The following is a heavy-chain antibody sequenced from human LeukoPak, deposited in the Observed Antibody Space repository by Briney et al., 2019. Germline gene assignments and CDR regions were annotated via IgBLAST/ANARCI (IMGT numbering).Heavy chain of an antibody. Sequence: SETLPLTCAVYGGSFSGYYWSWIRQPPGKGLEWIGYIYYSGSTNYNPSLKSRVTISVDTSKNQFSLKLSSVTAADTAVYYCARETYYDFWSGSRRMDVWGQGTTVTVSS. CDR1: GGSFSGYY. V-gene: IGHV4-59*01. CDR2: IYYSGST. CDR3: ARETYYDFWSGSRRMDV. J-gene: IGHJ6*02. D-gene: IGHD3-3*01.